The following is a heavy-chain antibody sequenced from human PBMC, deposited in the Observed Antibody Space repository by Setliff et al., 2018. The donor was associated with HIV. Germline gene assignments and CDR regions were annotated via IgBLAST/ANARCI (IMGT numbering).Heavy chain of an antibody. V-gene: IGHV4-39*07. CDR2: VYYSGTT. CDR1: GGSISSSSYY. J-gene: IGHJ5*02. D-gene: IGHD2-2*01. Sequence: SETLSLTCTVSGGSISSSSYYWGWIRQPPGKGLEWIGRVYYSGTTYYNPSLKSRVTLSVDTSQNQFSLKLSSVTAADTAVYYCARDGPHCITSSCPGAWFDPWGQGTLVTVSS. CDR3: ARDGPHCITSSCPGAWFDP.